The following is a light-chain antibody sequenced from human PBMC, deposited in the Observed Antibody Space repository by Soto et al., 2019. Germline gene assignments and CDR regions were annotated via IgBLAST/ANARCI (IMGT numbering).Light chain of an antibody. CDR1: QGIRSA. CDR2: AAS. V-gene: IGKV1-17*01. Sequence: DIQMTQSPSSLSASVGDRVTITCRASQGIRSALAWYQQKTGKAPKRLIYAASTLQGAVPSRFSGSGSETEFTLTITSLQPKDFATYYCLQYNSSPHTFGQGTRLEVK. CDR3: LQYNSSPHT. J-gene: IGKJ2*01.